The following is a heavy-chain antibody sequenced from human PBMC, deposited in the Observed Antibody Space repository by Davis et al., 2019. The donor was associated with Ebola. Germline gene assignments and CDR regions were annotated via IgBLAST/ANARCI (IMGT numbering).Heavy chain of an antibody. D-gene: IGHD3-22*01. CDR2: IKQDGSEK. CDR1: GFTFSSYW. V-gene: IGHV3-7*01. J-gene: IGHJ4*02. CDR3: AKAMIVVVITTYFDY. Sequence: GESLKISCAASGFTFSSYWMSWVRQAPGKGLEWVANIKQDGSEKYYADSVKGRFTISRDNSKNTLYLQMNSLRAEDTAVYYCAKAMIVVVITTYFDYWGQGTLVTVSS.